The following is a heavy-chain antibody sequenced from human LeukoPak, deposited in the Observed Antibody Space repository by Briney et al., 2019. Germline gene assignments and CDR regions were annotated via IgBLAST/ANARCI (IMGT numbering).Heavy chain of an antibody. CDR1: GFTFSNAW. Sequence: PGGSLRLSCAASGFTFSNAWMSWIRQAPVKGLDWVGRIKSKTDGGTTEYAAPVKGRFTISRDDSKNTLYLQMNSLKTEDTAVYYCTTVGYCSSTSCYGIIDWFDPWGQGTLVTVSS. CDR2: IKSKTDGGTT. J-gene: IGHJ5*02. V-gene: IGHV3-15*01. D-gene: IGHD2-2*01. CDR3: TTVGYCSSTSCYGIIDWFDP.